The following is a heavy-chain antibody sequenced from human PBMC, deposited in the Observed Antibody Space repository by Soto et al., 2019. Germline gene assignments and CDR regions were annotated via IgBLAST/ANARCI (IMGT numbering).Heavy chain of an antibody. D-gene: IGHD6-19*01. CDR1: GYSFTTYW. Sequence: PXESLKISCKCSGYSFTTYWIALVRQMPGKGLECMGIIYPGDSDTRYSPSFQGQVTISADKSINTAYLQWSSLKASDSAIYYCARPFDTSGWYDHWGQGTLVTVSS. CDR3: ARPFDTSGWYDH. CDR2: IYPGDSDT. J-gene: IGHJ5*02. V-gene: IGHV5-51*01.